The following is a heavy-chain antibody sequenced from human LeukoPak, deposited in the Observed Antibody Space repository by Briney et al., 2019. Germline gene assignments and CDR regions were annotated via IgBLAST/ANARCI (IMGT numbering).Heavy chain of an antibody. V-gene: IGHV4-59*01. Sequence: PSETLSLTCSVSGGSISSYYWSWIRQPPGKGLEWIGYIYYSGSTNYNPSLKSRVTISVDTSKNQFSLKLSSVTAADTAVYYCARALTYYDFWSGYYNINYFDYWGQGTLVTVSS. D-gene: IGHD3-3*01. CDR3: ARALTYYDFWSGYYNINYFDY. CDR1: GGSISSYY. CDR2: IYYSGST. J-gene: IGHJ4*02.